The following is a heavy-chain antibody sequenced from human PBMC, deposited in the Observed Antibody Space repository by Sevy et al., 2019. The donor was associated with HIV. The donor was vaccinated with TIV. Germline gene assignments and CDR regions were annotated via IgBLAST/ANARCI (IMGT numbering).Heavy chain of an antibody. V-gene: IGHV3-7*03. J-gene: IGHJ3*02. CDR3: TRGSSSWIDAFDI. CDR2: IKQDGSEK. D-gene: IGHD6-13*01. Sequence: GGSLRLSCAASGFTFSSYWMSWVRQAPGKGLEWVANIKQDGSEKYYVASVKGRFTISRDNAKNSLYLQMNSLKAEDTAVYDCTRGSSSWIDAFDIWGQGTMVTVSS. CDR1: GFTFSSYW.